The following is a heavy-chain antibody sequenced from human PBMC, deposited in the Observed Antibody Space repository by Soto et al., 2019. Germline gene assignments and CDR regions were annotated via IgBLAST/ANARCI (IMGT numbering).Heavy chain of an antibody. D-gene: IGHD2-2*02. J-gene: IGHJ6*03. CDR1: GGSISSYY. CDR2: IYYSGST. V-gene: IGHV4-59*01. Sequence: PSETLSLTCTVSGGSISSYYWSWIRQPPGKGLEWIGYIYYSGSTNYNPSLKSRVTVSVDTSKNQFSLKLSSVTAADTAVYYCARVPGYCSSTSCYMHYYYMDVWGKGTTVTVSS. CDR3: ARVPGYCSSTSCYMHYYYMDV.